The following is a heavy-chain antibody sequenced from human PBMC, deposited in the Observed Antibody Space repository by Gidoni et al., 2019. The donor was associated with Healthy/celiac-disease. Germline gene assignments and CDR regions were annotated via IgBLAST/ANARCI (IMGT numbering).Heavy chain of an antibody. J-gene: IGHJ6*02. Sequence: EVQLVESGGGLVQPGRSLRLSCTASGFTFGDYAMSWFRQAPGKGLEWVGFIRSKAYGWTTEYAASVKGRFNISRDDSKSIAYLQMNSLKTEDTAVYYCTNYDDYYYYGMDVWGQGTTVTVSS. CDR1: GFTFGDYA. D-gene: IGHD3-22*01. CDR2: IRSKAYGWTT. V-gene: IGHV3-49*03. CDR3: TNYDDYYYYGMDV.